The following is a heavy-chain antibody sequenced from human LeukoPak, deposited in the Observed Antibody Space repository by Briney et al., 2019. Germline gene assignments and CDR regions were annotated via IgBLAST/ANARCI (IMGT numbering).Heavy chain of an antibody. V-gene: IGHV1-18*01. J-gene: IGHJ4*02. CDR2: ISAYNGNT. CDR3: ARDDSDLGYCSGGSCSFDY. CDR1: GYTFTSYG. D-gene: IGHD2-15*01. Sequence: ASVKVSCKASGYTFTSYGISWVRQAPGQGLEWMGWISAYNGNTNYAQELQGRVTMTTDTSTSTAYMELRSLRSDDTAVYYCARDDSDLGYCSGGSCSFDYWGQGTLVTVSS.